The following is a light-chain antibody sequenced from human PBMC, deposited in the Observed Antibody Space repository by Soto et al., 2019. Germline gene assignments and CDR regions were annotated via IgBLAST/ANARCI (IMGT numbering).Light chain of an antibody. CDR1: TGAVTSGHY. V-gene: IGLV7-43*01. J-gene: IGLJ2*01. CDR3: LLYYDSAQEV. Sequence: QTVVTQEPSLTVSPGGTATLTCASSTGAVTSGHYPNWFQQKPGQAPRALIYSIRNKHSWTPARFSGSLLGGKAALTLSGVQPEDEAEYYCLLYYDSAQEVFGGGTKLTVL. CDR2: SIR.